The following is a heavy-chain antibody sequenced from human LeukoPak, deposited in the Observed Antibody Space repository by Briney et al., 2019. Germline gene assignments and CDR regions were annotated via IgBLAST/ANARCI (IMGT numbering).Heavy chain of an antibody. Sequence: SVKVSCKASGGSFSSHAISWVRQAPGQGLEWMGGIIPIFGAANLAQKFQGRVTITADESTSTAYMELSSLRSEDTAVYYCARGGYSSGWLHFDYWGQGTLVTVSS. CDR2: IIPIFGAA. J-gene: IGHJ4*02. CDR1: GGSFSSHA. V-gene: IGHV1-69*13. D-gene: IGHD6-19*01. CDR3: ARGGYSSGWLHFDY.